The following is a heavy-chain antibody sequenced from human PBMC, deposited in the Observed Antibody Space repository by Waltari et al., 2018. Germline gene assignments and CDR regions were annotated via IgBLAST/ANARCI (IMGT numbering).Heavy chain of an antibody. V-gene: IGHV1-46*01. CDR3: ARASEQQLAKTAFDY. J-gene: IGHJ4*02. CDR2: INPSGGST. CDR1: GSTFTSYY. D-gene: IGHD6-13*01. Sequence: QVQLVQSGAEVKKPGASVKVSCKASGSTFTSYYMHWVRQAPGQGLEWMGIINPSGGSTSYAQKFQGRVTMTRDTSTSTVYMELSSLRSEDTAVYYCARASEQQLAKTAFDYWGQGTLVTVSS.